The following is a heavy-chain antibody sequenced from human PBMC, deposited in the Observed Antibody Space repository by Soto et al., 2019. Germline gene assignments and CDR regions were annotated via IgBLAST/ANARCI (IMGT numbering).Heavy chain of an antibody. V-gene: IGHV3-7*03. Sequence: GGSLRLSCVASGFTYSKYWMSWARQAPGKGLEWVANIKQDASERNYMDSVRGRFTISRDNAKNSVYLQMDSLRAEDTAAYYCARDSRTLFETNRVRSDYWGQGTLVTVSS. CDR3: ARDSRTLFETNRVRSDY. CDR1: GFTYSKYW. J-gene: IGHJ4*02. D-gene: IGHD2-2*01. CDR2: IKQDASER.